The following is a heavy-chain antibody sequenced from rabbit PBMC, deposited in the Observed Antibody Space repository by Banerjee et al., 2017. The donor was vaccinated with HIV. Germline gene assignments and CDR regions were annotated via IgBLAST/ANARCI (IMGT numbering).Heavy chain of an antibody. J-gene: IGHJ3*01. CDR1: GFSFSSSYW. D-gene: IGHD4-1*01. Sequence: EESGGGLVKPEGSLTLTCTASGFSFSSSYWIFRVRQAPGKGLEWIACIYAGSSGSAVYASWAKGRFTISKTSSTTLTLQMTSLTAADTATYFCARHSYDTDWGGLDLWGQGTLVTVS. CDR3: ARHSYDTDWGGLDL. CDR2: IYAGSSGSA. V-gene: IGHV1S45*01.